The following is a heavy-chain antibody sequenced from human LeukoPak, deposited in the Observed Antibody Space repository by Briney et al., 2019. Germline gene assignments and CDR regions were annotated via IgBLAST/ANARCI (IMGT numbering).Heavy chain of an antibody. CDR1: GGTFSSYA. D-gene: IGHD3-10*01. V-gene: IGHV1-69*13. CDR2: IIPIFGTA. J-gene: IGHJ5*02. CDR3: ARDVKGTSPFDP. Sequence: GASVKVSCKASGGTFSSYAISWVRQAPGQGLEWMGGIIPIFGTANYAQKFQGRVTITADESTSTAYMELSSLRSEDTAVYYCARDVKGTSPFDPWGQGTLVTVSS.